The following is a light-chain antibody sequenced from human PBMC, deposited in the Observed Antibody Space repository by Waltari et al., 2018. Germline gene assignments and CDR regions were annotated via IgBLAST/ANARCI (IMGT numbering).Light chain of an antibody. CDR1: DNH. Sequence: DNHVSWYQQHPGKAPKVMIYDVDNRPSGVSHRFSGSRSGNTASLIISGLQAEDEADYYCSSYTSSSTWVFGGGTKLTVL. CDR3: SSYTSSSTWV. J-gene: IGLJ3*02. CDR2: DVD. V-gene: IGLV2-14*03.